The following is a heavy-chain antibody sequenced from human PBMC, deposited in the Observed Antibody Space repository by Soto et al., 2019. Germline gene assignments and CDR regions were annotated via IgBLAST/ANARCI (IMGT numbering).Heavy chain of an antibody. D-gene: IGHD5-18*01. CDR3: AKADKDKGYSYGYSWAGSGWLVNWFDP. CDR1: GFTFSSYA. V-gene: IGHV3-23*01. CDR2: ISGSGGST. J-gene: IGHJ5*02. Sequence: EVQLLESGGGLVQPGGSLRLSCAASGFTFSSYAMSWVRQAPGKGLEWVSAISGSGGSTYYADSVKGRFTISRDNSKNTLYLQMNSLRAEDTAVYYCAKADKDKGYSYGYSWAGSGWLVNWFDPWGQGTLVTVSS.